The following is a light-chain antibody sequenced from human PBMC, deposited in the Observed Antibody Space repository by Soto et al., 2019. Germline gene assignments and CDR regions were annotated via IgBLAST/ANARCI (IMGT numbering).Light chain of an antibody. CDR2: GAS. CDR1: QSISSSF. J-gene: IGKJ5*01. V-gene: IGKV3-20*01. Sequence: EIVLTQSPGILSLSPGERASLSCGASQSISSSFLAWYQQKPGQAPRHLIYGASSRATGIPDRFSGTGSETDFTLTISRLEPEDFAVYYCQQYDNSPITFGQGTRLEIK. CDR3: QQYDNSPIT.